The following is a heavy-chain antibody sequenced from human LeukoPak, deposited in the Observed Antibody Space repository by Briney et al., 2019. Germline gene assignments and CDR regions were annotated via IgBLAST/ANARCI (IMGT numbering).Heavy chain of an antibody. D-gene: IGHD1-14*01. CDR1: GYSFTTYW. V-gene: IGHV5-51*01. Sequence: GESLKISCKGSGYSFTTYWIGWVRQMPGKGLEWMGIVYPGDSDTRYSPSFQGQVTISADKSISTAYLQWSSLKASDTAMHYCARQVSDLTARSHFDYWGQGTLVTVSS. CDR2: VYPGDSDT. J-gene: IGHJ4*02. CDR3: ARQVSDLTARSHFDY.